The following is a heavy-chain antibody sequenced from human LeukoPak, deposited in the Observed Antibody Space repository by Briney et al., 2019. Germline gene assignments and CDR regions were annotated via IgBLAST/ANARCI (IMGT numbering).Heavy chain of an antibody. V-gene: IGHV3-23*01. D-gene: IGHD2-21*02. Sequence: GGSLRLSCAASGFSFSTYAMSWVRQIPGKGLEWVSAISGSDPGTCYADSVKGRFTISRVNSRNTLYLQMNRLRVEDTAVYYCAKGSRGSCRGAYCYSFDNWGQGAVVTVSS. CDR2: ISGSDPGT. J-gene: IGHJ4*02. CDR3: AKGSRGSCRGAYCYSFDN. CDR1: GFSFSTYA.